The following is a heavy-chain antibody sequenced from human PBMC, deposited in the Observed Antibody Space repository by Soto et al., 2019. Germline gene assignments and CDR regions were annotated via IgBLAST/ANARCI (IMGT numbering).Heavy chain of an antibody. CDR2: IIPIFGTA. V-gene: IGHV1-69*13. Sequence: SVKVSCKASGGTFSSYAISWVRQAPGQGLEWMGGIIPIFGTANYAQKFQGRVTITADESTSTAYMELSSLRSEDTAVYHCARLDTVPAYYFDYWGQGTMVTVYS. CDR3: ARLDTVPAYYFDY. J-gene: IGHJ4*02. D-gene: IGHD4-17*01. CDR1: GGTFSSYA.